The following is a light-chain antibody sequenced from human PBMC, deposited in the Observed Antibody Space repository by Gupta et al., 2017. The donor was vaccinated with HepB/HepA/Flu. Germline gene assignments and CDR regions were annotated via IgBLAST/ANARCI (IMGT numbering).Light chain of an antibody. J-gene: IGLJ1*01. CDR2: DVS. Sequence: QSALTQPASVSGSPGPSITISCTGPSSDIGGHNYVSWYQQHPGKAPKLIIYDVSNRPSGISNRFSGSKSGNTASLTISGLQTEDEADYYCRSYTSSSALLYVFGTGTRVTVL. V-gene: IGLV2-14*03. CDR1: SSDIGGHNY. CDR3: RSYTSSSALLYV.